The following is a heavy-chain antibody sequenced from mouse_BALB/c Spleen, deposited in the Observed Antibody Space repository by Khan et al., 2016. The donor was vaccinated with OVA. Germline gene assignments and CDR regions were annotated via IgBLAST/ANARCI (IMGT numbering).Heavy chain of an antibody. V-gene: IGHV3-2*02. CDR3: ARKDYYDYDPFPY. CDR2: INYSGNT. J-gene: IGHJ3*01. D-gene: IGHD2-4*01. Sequence: EVQLQESGPGLVKPSQSLSLTCTVTGYSITSEYAWNWIRQFPGNKLEWMGYINYSGNTRFNPSLKSRTSITRDTSKNQFFLQLNSVTTEDTATYYCARKDYYDYDPFPYGSQGTLVTVSA. CDR1: GYSITSEYA.